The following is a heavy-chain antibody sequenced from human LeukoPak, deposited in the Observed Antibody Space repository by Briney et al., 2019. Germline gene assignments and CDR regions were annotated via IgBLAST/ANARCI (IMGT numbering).Heavy chain of an antibody. D-gene: IGHD5-12*01. Sequence: GGSLRLSCAASGFTFSSYAMHWVRQAPGTGLEWVAVISYDGSNKYYADSVKGRFTISRDNSKNTLYLQMNSLRAEDTAVYYCASGYSGYDSIYYGMDVWGQGTTVTVSS. V-gene: IGHV3-30*04. CDR2: ISYDGSNK. CDR3: ASGYSGYDSIYYGMDV. CDR1: GFTFSSYA. J-gene: IGHJ6*02.